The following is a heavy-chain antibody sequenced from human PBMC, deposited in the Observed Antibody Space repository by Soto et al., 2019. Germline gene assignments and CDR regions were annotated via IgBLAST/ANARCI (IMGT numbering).Heavy chain of an antibody. CDR3: AKAPPAGRYFDWLSPGD. CDR1: GFTFSSYG. D-gene: IGHD3-9*01. J-gene: IGHJ4*01. Sequence: VQLVESGGGVVQPGRSLRLSCAASGFTFSSYGMHWVRQAPGKGLECVAVISYDGSNKYYVDSVKGRFTISRDNSKNTLYLEMNSLRAEDTAVYYCAKAPPAGRYFDWLSPGDWGHGTLVTVSS. CDR2: ISYDGSNK. V-gene: IGHV3-30*18.